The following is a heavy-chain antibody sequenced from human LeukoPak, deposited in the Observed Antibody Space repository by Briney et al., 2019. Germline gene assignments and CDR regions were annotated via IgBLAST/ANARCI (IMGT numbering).Heavy chain of an antibody. CDR2: IYYSGST. CDR1: GGSISSYY. Sequence: SETLSLTCTVSGGSISSYYWSWIRQPPGKGLEWIGYIYYSGSTNYNPSLKSRVTISVDTSKNQFSLKLSSVTAADTAVYYCAKEGPVGDYWGQGTLVTVSS. CDR3: AKEGPVGDY. D-gene: IGHD3-16*01. J-gene: IGHJ4*02. V-gene: IGHV4-59*12.